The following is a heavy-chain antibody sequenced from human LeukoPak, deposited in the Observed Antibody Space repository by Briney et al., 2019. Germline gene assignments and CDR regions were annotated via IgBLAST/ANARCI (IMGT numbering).Heavy chain of an antibody. Sequence: ASVKVSCKASGYTFPNYGVSWVRHAPGQGLEWMGWVSGYNGNTNFAKDVQGRVTMTTDTSTSTAYMELRSLISDDTAVYYCARALGSGTHYYYYYMDVWGKGTTVTVSS. D-gene: IGHD1-7*01. J-gene: IGHJ6*03. CDR3: ARALGSGTHYYYYYMDV. CDR2: VSGYNGNT. CDR1: GYTFPNYG. V-gene: IGHV1-18*01.